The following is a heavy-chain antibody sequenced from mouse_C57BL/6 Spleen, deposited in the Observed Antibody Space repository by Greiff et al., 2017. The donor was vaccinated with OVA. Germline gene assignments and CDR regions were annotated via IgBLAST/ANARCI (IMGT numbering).Heavy chain of an antibody. Sequence: QVQLQQSGAELVKPGASVKISCKASGYAFTTYSMNWVKQRPGKGLEWIGHIYPGDDDTTYNEKFKGKATLTVEKSSSTGYMQLSSVTSEDAAVYFCARRDYDDDDGEMEGRGKGTSVTVSS. CDR2: IYPGDDDT. CDR3: ARRDYDDDDGEMEG. J-gene: IGHJ4*01. D-gene: IGHD2-4*01. V-gene: IGHV1-80*01. CDR1: GYAFTTYS.